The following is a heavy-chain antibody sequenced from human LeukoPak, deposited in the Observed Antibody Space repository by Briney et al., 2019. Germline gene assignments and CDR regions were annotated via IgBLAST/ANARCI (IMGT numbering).Heavy chain of an antibody. CDR3: TKTDRFYADTYKWFDP. D-gene: IGHD4-17*01. CDR1: GFSFSNYA. Sequence: GRSLRLSCAASGFSFSNYAMSWVRQAPGKGLEWVSDIGASSGTLHYADSVKGRFTVSRDNSKNTLHLQMNSLRAEDTAIYCCTKTDRFYADTYKWFDPWGQGTLVTVSS. J-gene: IGHJ5*02. V-gene: IGHV3-23*01. CDR2: IGASSGTL.